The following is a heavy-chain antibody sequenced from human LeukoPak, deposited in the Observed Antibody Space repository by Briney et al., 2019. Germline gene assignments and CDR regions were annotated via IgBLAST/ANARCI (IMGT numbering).Heavy chain of an antibody. CDR1: GFTFNKYS. D-gene: IGHD4-23*01. CDR3: ARLRWEQTGYSSDY. V-gene: IGHV3-21*06. J-gene: IGHJ4*02. CDR2: ISTSSSYI. Sequence: GALRLSCAASGFTFNKYSMNWVRQAPGKGLEWVSSISTSSSYIYYADSVKGRFTISRDNAKNSLYPQMNSLRAEDTAVFYCARLRWEQTGYSSDYWGQGTLVTVSS.